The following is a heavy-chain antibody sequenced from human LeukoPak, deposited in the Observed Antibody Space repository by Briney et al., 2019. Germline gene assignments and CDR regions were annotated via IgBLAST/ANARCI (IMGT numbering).Heavy chain of an antibody. J-gene: IGHJ4*02. CDR2: IRYDGSNK. D-gene: IGHD1-26*01. Sequence: GGSLRLSCAASGFTFSSYGMHWVRQAPGKGLEWVAFIRYDGSNKYYADSVKGRFTISRDNSKNTLYLQMNSLRAEDTAVYYRAKDRWELLTRGPGYYFDYWGQGTLVTVSS. CDR3: AKDRWELLTRGPGYYFDY. V-gene: IGHV3-30*02. CDR1: GFTFSSYG.